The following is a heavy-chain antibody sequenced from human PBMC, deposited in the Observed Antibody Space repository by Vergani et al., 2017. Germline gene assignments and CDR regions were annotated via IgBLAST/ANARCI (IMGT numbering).Heavy chain of an antibody. CDR2: IRYDGSNK. CDR1: GFTFSSYG. D-gene: IGHD6-19*01. V-gene: IGHV3-30*02. J-gene: IGHJ6*02. Sequence: VELVESGGGLVQRGGSLRLSCAASGFTFSSYGMRWVRQAPGKGLEWVAVIRYDGSNKYYADSVQGRFTISRDNSRNTLYLQMNSLRAEDTAVYYCANSSGWAVGYYGIDVWGQGSTVTVSS. CDR3: ANSSGWAVGYYGIDV.